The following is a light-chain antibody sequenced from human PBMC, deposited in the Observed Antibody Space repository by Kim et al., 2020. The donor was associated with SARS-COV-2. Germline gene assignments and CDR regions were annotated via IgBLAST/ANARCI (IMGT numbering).Light chain of an antibody. CDR1: SSDVGSYNL. V-gene: IGLV2-14*02. CDR2: EVS. CDR3: AAWDDSLSGWV. J-gene: IGLJ3*02. Sequence: QSITISCTGTSSDVGSYNLVSWYQQHPGKAPKLMIYEVSKRPSGVPDRFSGSKYGTSASLAISGLRSEDEADYYCAAWDDSLSGWVFGGGTQLTVL.